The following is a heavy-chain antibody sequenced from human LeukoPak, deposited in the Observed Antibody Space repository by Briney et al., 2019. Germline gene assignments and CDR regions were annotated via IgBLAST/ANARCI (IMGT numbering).Heavy chain of an antibody. V-gene: IGHV3-21*01. CDR3: ARESTIASDY. CDR2: ITSSSSYI. CDR1: GFTFSRYS. Sequence: GGSLRLSCAASGFTFSRYSMTWVRQAPGKGLEWVSSITSSSSYIYYADSVKGRFTISRDNAKNSLYLQMNSLRAEDAAVYYCARESTIASDYWGQGTLVTVSS. D-gene: IGHD6-13*01. J-gene: IGHJ4*02.